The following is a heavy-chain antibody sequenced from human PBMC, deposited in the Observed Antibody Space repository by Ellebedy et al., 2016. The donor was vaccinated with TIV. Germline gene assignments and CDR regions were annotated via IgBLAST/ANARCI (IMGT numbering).Heavy chain of an antibody. D-gene: IGHD3-16*01. CDR2: IDPNSGDT. V-gene: IGHV1-2*02. J-gene: IGHJ4*02. CDR3: ASAVMIPAPNY. CDR1: GYTFTDYY. Sequence: AASVKVSCKASGYTFTDYYMHWVRQAPGKGLEWMGWIDPNSGDTNHAQKFQGRVTMTRDTSISTTYMDLSRLRSDDTAVYYCASAVMIPAPNYWGQGTLVTVSS.